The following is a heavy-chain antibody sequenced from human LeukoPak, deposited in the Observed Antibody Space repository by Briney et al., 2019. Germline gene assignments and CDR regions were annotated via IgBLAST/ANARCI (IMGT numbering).Heavy chain of an antibody. Sequence: PGGSLRLSCAASGFTFSSYGMHWVRQAPGQGLEWMGIINPSGGSTSYAQKFQGRVTMTRDMSTSTVYMELSSLRPEDTAVYYCARVDDSSGYYHFDYWGQGTLVTVSS. CDR2: INPSGGST. J-gene: IGHJ4*02. CDR3: ARVDDSSGYYHFDY. D-gene: IGHD3-22*01. CDR1: GFTFSSYG. V-gene: IGHV1-46*01.